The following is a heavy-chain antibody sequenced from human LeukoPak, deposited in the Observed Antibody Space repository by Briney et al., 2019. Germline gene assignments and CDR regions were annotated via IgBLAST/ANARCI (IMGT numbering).Heavy chain of an antibody. D-gene: IGHD6-19*01. CDR2: ITGSGGRT. V-gene: IGHV3-23*01. Sequence: GGSLRLSCATSGFIFSSYAMIWVRQAPGKGLEWVSAITGSGGRTYYADSVKGRFTISRDNSKNTLFLQVNSLRVEDTAVYYCVREVSGWPNNWFDPWGQGTLVTVSS. CDR3: VREVSGWPNNWFDP. J-gene: IGHJ5*02. CDR1: GFIFSSYA.